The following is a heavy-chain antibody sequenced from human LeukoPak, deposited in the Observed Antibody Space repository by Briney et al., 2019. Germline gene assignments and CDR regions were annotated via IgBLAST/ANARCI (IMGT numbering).Heavy chain of an antibody. J-gene: IGHJ4*02. D-gene: IGHD3-16*01. V-gene: IGHV1-2*02. CDR1: GYTFTGYN. Sequence: ASVKVSCKASGYTFTGYNIHWVRQAPGQGLEWMGWIIPNSGAAGYAQKFQGRATMTRDTSINTAYMELSRLRSDDTALYFCARTKIGDPFDYWGQGTLVTVSS. CDR2: IIPNSGAA. CDR3: ARTKIGDPFDY.